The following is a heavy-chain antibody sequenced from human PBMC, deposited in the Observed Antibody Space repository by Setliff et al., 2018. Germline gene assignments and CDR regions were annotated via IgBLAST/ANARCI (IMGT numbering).Heavy chain of an antibody. CDR2: INQGGGATS. CDR3: ATGPRDSRNYLTWLGS. D-gene: IGHD3-22*01. J-gene: IGHJ5*01. V-gene: IGHV3-15*01. Sequence: GESLKISCAVSGFTFSNHWMTWVRQAPGKGLEWVANINQGGGATSDYGAPAKGRFTISRDDSKQMIFLQMHNLKTEDTGFYYCATGPRDSRNYLTWLGSWGQGTLVTVSS. CDR1: GFTFSNHW.